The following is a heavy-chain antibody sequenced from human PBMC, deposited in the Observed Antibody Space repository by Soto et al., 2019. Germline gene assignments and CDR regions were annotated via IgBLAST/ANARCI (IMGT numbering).Heavy chain of an antibody. CDR1: GYTFTSYA. Sequence: GASVKVSCKASGYTFTSYAMHWARQAHGQRLEWMGWINAGNGNTKYSQKFQGRVTITRDTSASTAYMELSSLRAEDTAVYYCAKRKYCPSTTCFDYWGQGTQVTVSS. CDR3: AKRKYCPSTTCFDY. CDR2: INAGNGNT. D-gene: IGHD2-2*01. J-gene: IGHJ4*02. V-gene: IGHV1-3*01.